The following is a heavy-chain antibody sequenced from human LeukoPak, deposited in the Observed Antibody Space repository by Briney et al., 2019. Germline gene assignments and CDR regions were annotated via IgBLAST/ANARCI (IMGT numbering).Heavy chain of an antibody. Sequence: PGGSLRLSCAASGFMFSSYWMSWVRQAPGKGLEWVANIKQDGTEKYYVDSVKGRFTISRDNAKNSLYLQMNSLRAEDTAVYYCARDYYDSSGYCPFDYWGQGTLVTVSS. D-gene: IGHD3-22*01. V-gene: IGHV3-7*01. CDR1: GFMFSSYW. CDR2: IKQDGTEK. CDR3: ARDYYDSSGYCPFDY. J-gene: IGHJ4*02.